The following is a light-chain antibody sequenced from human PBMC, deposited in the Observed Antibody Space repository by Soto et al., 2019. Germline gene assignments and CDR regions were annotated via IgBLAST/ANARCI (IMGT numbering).Light chain of an antibody. CDR1: QSISSH. CDR2: AAS. J-gene: IGKJ5*01. Sequence: DIQMTQSPSSLSASVGDRVTITCRASQSISSHLNWYQQKPGKAPKLLMYAASSLQSGVPSRFSGSGSGTDFTLTISSLQPEDFASYYCQQSYSTPITFGQGTRLEIK. CDR3: QQSYSTPIT. V-gene: IGKV1-39*01.